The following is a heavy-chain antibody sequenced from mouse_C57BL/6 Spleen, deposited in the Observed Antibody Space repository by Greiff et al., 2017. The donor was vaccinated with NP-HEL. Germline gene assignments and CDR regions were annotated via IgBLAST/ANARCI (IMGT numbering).Heavy chain of an antibody. CDR3: AREGSSGWFAY. V-gene: IGHV1-81*01. CDR2: IYPRSGNT. J-gene: IGHJ3*01. Sequence: QVHVKQSGAELARPGASVKLSCKASGYTFTSYGISWVKQRTGQGLEWIGEIYPRSGNTYYNEKFKGKATLTADKSSSTAYMELRSLTSEDSAVYFCAREGSSGWFAYWGQGTLVTVSA. D-gene: IGHD3-2*02. CDR1: GYTFTSYG.